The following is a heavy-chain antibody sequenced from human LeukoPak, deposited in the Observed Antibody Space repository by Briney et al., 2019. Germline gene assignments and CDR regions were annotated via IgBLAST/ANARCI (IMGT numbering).Heavy chain of an antibody. J-gene: IGHJ6*03. D-gene: IGHD6-19*01. CDR3: ARDGAVAGTYYYYYMDV. CDR1: VYTFTGCY. CDR2: INPNSGGT. Sequence: GSSVKVSCKASVYTFTGCYMHWVRQAPGQPLEGMGWINPNSGGTNYAQKFQARVTMTRDTSSSTAYMELSRLRSDDTAVYYCARDGAVAGTYYYYYMDVWGKGTTVTVSS. V-gene: IGHV1-2*02.